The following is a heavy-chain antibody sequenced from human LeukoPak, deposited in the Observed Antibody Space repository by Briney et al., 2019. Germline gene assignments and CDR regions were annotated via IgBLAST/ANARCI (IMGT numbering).Heavy chain of an antibody. CDR3: ARGRSYFPH. CDR1: GFTFSSYS. J-gene: IGHJ4*02. Sequence: GGSLRLSCAASGFTFSSYSMSWVRQAPGKGLEWVANIKQDGSEKYYVDSVKGRFTISRDNAKNSLYLQMNSLRAEDTAVYYCARGRSYFPHWGQGTLVTVSS. V-gene: IGHV3-7*01. CDR2: IKQDGSEK. D-gene: IGHD3-10*01.